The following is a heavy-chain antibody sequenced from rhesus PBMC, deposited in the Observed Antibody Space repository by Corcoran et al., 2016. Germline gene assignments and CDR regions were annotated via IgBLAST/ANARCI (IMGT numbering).Heavy chain of an antibody. Sequence: QVQLQESGPGLVRPSETLSLTGAVFGPPLSSHWWKWSRHYPGKGRDWVGDINGIRRSIDYTPFFRSRVTFAQDTSKNQFFLTLISVTDADTALYYCARDRRDSSGWAERGYFDSWGQGVQVTVSS. V-gene: IGHV4-80*01. CDR1: GPPLSSHW. CDR3: ARDRRDSSGWAERGYFDS. J-gene: IGHJ4*01. CDR2: INGIRRSI. D-gene: IGHD2-33*01.